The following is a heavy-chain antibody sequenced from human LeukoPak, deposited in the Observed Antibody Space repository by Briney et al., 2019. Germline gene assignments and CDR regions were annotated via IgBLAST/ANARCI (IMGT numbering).Heavy chain of an antibody. D-gene: IGHD3-9*01. J-gene: IGHJ4*02. CDR2: ISNYNGDT. V-gene: IGHV1-18*01. CDR1: GYTFTTYP. Sequence: GASMKVSCKASGYTFTTYPINWVRQAPGQGLEWMGWISNYNGDTTYAQKFQGRVTMTTDTSTNTAYMELRSLTSDDTAIYYCARATYYDFLTGLNYWGQGTLVTVSP. CDR3: ARATYYDFLTGLNY.